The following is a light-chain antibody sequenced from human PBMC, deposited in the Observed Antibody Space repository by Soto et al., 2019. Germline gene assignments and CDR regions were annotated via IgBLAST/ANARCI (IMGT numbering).Light chain of an antibody. CDR3: SSYTSSSTRV. CDR2: EVT. Sequence: QSALTQPASVSGSPGQSITISCTGTSSDVGGYNYVSWYQQHPGKAPKLMIYEVTNRPSGVDNRFSGSTSGNTASLTISGLQAEDAGDYYCSSYTSSSTRVFGGGTKLTVL. CDR1: SSDVGGYNY. J-gene: IGLJ3*02. V-gene: IGLV2-14*01.